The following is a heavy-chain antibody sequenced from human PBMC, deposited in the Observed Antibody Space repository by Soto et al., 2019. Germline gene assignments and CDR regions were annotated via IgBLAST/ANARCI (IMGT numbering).Heavy chain of an antibody. CDR2: IDPSDSYT. CDR1: GYSFTSYW. D-gene: IGHD3-9*01. J-gene: IGHJ6*02. CDR3: ERRDNRSYHYYGMDV. V-gene: IGHV5-10-1*01. Sequence: GESLKISCKGSGYSFTSYWISWVRQMPGKGLEWMGRIDPSDSYTNYSPSFQGHVTISADKSISTAYLQWSSLKASDTAMYYCERRDNRSYHYYGMDVWGQGTTVTVSS.